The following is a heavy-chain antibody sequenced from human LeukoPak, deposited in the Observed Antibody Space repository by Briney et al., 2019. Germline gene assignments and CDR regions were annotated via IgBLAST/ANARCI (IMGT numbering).Heavy chain of an antibody. V-gene: IGHV4-59*01. CDR3: ARYDFWSAKKSGAFDI. D-gene: IGHD3-3*01. Sequence: SETLSLTCIVSGDSISSYYWSWIRQPPGKGLEWIGYIYYSGSTNYNPSLKSRVTISVDTSKNQFSLKLSSVTAADTAVYYCARYDFWSAKKSGAFDIWGQGTMVTVSS. CDR2: IYYSGST. J-gene: IGHJ3*02. CDR1: GDSISSYY.